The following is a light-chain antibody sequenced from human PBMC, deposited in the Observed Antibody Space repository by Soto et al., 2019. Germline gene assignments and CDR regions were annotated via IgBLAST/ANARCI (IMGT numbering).Light chain of an antibody. CDR2: GAS. CDR3: QQYGSSPPT. Sequence: EIVLTQSPGTLSLSPGERATLSCRASRSVSNNYVAWYQRNPGQAPRLLLYGASSRATDIPRRFSGSGSGTDVTLTITRLEPEDFAVDYCQQYGSSPPTFGQGTKVESK. V-gene: IGKV3-20*01. J-gene: IGKJ1*01. CDR1: RSVSNNY.